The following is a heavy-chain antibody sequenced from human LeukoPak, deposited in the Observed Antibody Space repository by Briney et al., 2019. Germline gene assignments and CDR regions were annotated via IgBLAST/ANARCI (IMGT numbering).Heavy chain of an antibody. CDR2: IYYGGST. V-gene: IGHV4-39*07. CDR1: GASISSSSYY. J-gene: IGHJ4*02. D-gene: IGHD3-16*01. CDR3: GGDMGGGIDYYFDY. Sequence: SETLSLTCTVSGASISSSSYYWGWIRQPPGKGLEWIGSIYYGGSTYYNPSLKSRVTTSVDTSMNQFSQKVNSVTAADTAVYYCGGDMGGGIDYYFDYWGQGTLVTVSS.